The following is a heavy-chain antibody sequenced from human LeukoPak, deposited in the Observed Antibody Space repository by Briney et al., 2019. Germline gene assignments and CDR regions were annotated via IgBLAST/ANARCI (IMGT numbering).Heavy chain of an antibody. Sequence: PSETLSLTCTVSGGSISSYYWSWIRQPAGKGLEWIGRIYTSGSTNYNPSLKSRVTMSVDTSKNQFSLKLSSVTAADTAVYYCARGEKQLVGPGYYFDYWGQGTLVTVSS. CDR3: ARGEKQLVGPGYYFDY. D-gene: IGHD6-6*01. CDR1: GGSISSYY. J-gene: IGHJ4*02. CDR2: IYTSGST. V-gene: IGHV4-4*07.